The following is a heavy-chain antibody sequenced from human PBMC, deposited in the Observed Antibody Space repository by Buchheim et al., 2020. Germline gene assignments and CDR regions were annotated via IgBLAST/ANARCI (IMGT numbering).Heavy chain of an antibody. V-gene: IGHV4-4*07. CDR1: GGSISSYY. CDR3: ARGIAVARNYYYYYGMDV. J-gene: IGHJ6*02. CDR2: IYTSGST. D-gene: IGHD6-19*01. Sequence: QVQLQESGPGLVKPSETLSLTCTVSGGSISSYYWSWIRQPAGKGLEWIGRIYTSGSTNYNPSLKSRVTMSVHSSKHQFSLKLSSVTAADTAVYYCARGIAVARNYYYYYGMDVWGQGTT.